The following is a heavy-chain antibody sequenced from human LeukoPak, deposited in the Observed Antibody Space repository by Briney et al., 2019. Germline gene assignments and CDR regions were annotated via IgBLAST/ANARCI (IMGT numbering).Heavy chain of an antibody. CDR3: ARDSGGRLRVFDY. V-gene: IGHV1-18*01. J-gene: IGHJ4*02. D-gene: IGHD1-26*01. CDR1: RYASTSYG. CDR2: ISAHNGNT. Sequence: ASVKVSCKASRYASTSYGISCVRQTPGQGGECMGWISAHNGNTNYTHKLRRRGTTTPDTTTSTAYIELRSLRSDDTGVYYCARDSGGRLRVFDYWGQGTPVTVSS.